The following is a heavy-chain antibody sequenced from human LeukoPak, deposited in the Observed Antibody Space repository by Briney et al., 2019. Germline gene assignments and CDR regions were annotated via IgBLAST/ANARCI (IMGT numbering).Heavy chain of an antibody. V-gene: IGHV1-18*01. J-gene: IGHJ3*02. CDR3: ARRSVVVSAAGDDAFDI. CDR2: LNTYNGNT. Sequence: ASVKVSCKASGYTFTRYGISWVRQAPGQGLEWMGCLNTYNGNTNYVQKLQGRVTMTTDTSTRTAYMELRSLRYDDTAVYYCARRSVVVSAAGDDAFDIWGQGTMVTVSS. CDR1: GYTFTRYG. D-gene: IGHD2-15*01.